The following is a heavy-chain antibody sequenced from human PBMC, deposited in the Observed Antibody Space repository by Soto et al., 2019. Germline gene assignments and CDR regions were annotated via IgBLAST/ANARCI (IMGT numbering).Heavy chain of an antibody. CDR3: ARDRGGLRLGYHGVDV. V-gene: IGHV4-30-4*01. Sequence: QVQLQESGPGLVKPSQTLSLTCTVSGGSISSGDYYWSWFRQPPGKGLEWIGHISYTGSTYNNPSLMSRLTISVDRSQNQFSLILSSVTAADTAIYYCARDRGGLRLGYHGVDVWGQGTTVTVSS. J-gene: IGHJ6*02. CDR2: ISYTGST. D-gene: IGHD2-2*03. CDR1: GGSISSGDYY.